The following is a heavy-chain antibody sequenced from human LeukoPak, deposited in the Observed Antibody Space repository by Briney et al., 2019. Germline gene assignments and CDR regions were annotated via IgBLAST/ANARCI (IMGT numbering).Heavy chain of an antibody. CDR3: ARPLPYSSGWYYFDY. CDR1: GYTFIDYY. CDR2: INPNNGGT. D-gene: IGHD6-19*01. V-gene: IGHV1-2*02. Sequence: GASVKVSCKASGYTFIDYYIHWVRQAPGQGLEWMGWINPNNGGTNYAQKFQGRVTMTRDTSISTAYMELSRLRSDDTAVYYCARPLPYSSGWYYFDYWGQGTLVTVSS. J-gene: IGHJ4*02.